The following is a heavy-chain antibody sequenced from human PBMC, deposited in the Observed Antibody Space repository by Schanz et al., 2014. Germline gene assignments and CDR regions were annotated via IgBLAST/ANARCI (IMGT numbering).Heavy chain of an antibody. Sequence: QVQLQESGPGLVKPSQTLSLTCAVSGGSISSGGYSWNWIRQPPGKGLEWIVYIYYSGSTYYNPSLKSRVTISVDTSKNQSSLKLSSVPAADTAVYYCARGGRTTYNYYYGMDVWGQGTTVTVSS. CDR3: ARGGRTTYNYYYGMDV. CDR1: GGSISSGGYS. J-gene: IGHJ6*02. V-gene: IGHV4-30-4*07. D-gene: IGHD1-1*01. CDR2: IYYSGST.